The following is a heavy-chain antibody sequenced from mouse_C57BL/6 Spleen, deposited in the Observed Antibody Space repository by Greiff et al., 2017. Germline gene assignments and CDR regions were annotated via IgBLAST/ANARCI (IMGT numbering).Heavy chain of an antibody. CDR1: GYSFTSYY. J-gene: IGHJ3*01. CDR2: IYPGSGNT. D-gene: IGHD6-5*01. V-gene: IGHV1-66*01. Sequence: QVQLQQSGPELVKPGASVKISCKASGYSFTSYYIHWVKQRPGQGLEWIGWIYPGSGNTKYNEKFKGKATLTADTSSSTAYMQRSSLTSEDSAVYYSARGDPYAWFAYWGQGTLVTVSA. CDR3: ARGDPYAWFAY.